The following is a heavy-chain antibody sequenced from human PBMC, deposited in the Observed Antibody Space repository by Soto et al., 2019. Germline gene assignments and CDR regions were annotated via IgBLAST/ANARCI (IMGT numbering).Heavy chain of an antibody. D-gene: IGHD2-8*01. CDR1: GYSFTDYH. CDR2: INPKSGGK. CDR3: ARGDSTDCSNGVCSFFYNHDMDV. V-gene: IGHV1-2*04. Sequence: ASVKVSCKASGYSFTDYHIHWVRQAPGQGLEWLGRINPKSGGKSTAQKFQGWVTMTTDTPISTASMELTRLTSDDTAIYYCARGDSTDCSNGVCSFFYNHDMDVWGQGTTVTVSS. J-gene: IGHJ6*02.